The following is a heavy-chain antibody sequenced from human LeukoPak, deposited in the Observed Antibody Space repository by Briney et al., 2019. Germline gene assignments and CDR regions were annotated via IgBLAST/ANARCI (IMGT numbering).Heavy chain of an antibody. J-gene: IGHJ5*01. CDR1: GYTFTNYG. CDR2: ISGYNGYT. Sequence: ASVKVSCKASGYTFTNYGVSWVRQAPGQGLEWMGWISGYNGYTNYAQKFQFRVTMTTDTSTSTAYMELRSLTSDDTAVYYCATVFDFWGQGTLVTVSS. V-gene: IGHV1-18*01. CDR3: ATVFDF.